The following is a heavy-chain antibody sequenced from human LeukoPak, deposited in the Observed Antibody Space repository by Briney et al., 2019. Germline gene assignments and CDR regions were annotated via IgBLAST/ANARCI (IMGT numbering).Heavy chain of an antibody. D-gene: IGHD3-22*01. CDR1: GFTFRTYT. CDR2: ISSSGSYI. V-gene: IGHV3-21*01. Sequence: PGGSLRLSCAASGFTFRTYTMNWVRQAPGKGLEWVSSISSSGSYIYYADSVKGRFTISKDNAKNSLYLQMNSLRAEDTAMYYCARDKSSGYYPYYFDYWGQGTLVTVSS. CDR3: ARDKSSGYYPYYFDY. J-gene: IGHJ4*02.